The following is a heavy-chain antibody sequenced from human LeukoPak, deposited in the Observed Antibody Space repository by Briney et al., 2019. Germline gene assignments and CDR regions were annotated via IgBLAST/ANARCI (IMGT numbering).Heavy chain of an antibody. CDR1: GFTFSSYG. V-gene: IGHV3-33*01. Sequence: GGSLRLSCAVSGFTFSSYGMHWVRQAPGKGLEWVAVIWIDGSDKYYADSLKGRFTISRDNSKNTLYLQMNSLRADDTAVYYCARDGYSGYDFYFDYWGQGTLVTVSS. CDR2: IWIDGSDK. J-gene: IGHJ4*02. CDR3: ARDGYSGYDFYFDY. D-gene: IGHD5-12*01.